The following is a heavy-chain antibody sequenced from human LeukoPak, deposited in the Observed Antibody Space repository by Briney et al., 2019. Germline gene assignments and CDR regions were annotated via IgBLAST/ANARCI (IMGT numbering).Heavy chain of an antibody. V-gene: IGHV3-53*01. D-gene: IGHD3-10*01. CDR3: AKSMVRGYYYMDV. J-gene: IGHJ6*03. CDR1: GFTVSSNY. Sequence: RGSLRLSCAASGFTVSSNYMSWVRQAPGKGLEWVSVIYSGGSTYYADSVKGRFTISRDNSKNTLYLQMNSLRAEDTAVYYCAKSMVRGYYYMDVWGKGTTVTISS. CDR2: IYSGGST.